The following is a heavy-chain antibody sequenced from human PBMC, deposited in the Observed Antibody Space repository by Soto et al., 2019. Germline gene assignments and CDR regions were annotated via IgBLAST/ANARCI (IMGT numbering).Heavy chain of an antibody. Sequence: SETLSLTCTVSGGSISSYYWSWIRQPPGKGLEWIGYIYYSGSTNYNPSLKSRVTISVDTSKNQFSLKLSSVTAADPAVYYCARETIGYGMDVWGQGTTVTVSS. J-gene: IGHJ6*02. D-gene: IGHD1-7*01. V-gene: IGHV4-59*01. CDR1: GGSISSYY. CDR3: ARETIGYGMDV. CDR2: IYYSGST.